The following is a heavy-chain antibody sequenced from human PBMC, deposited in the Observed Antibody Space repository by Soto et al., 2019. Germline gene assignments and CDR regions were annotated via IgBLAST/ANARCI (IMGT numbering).Heavy chain of an antibody. J-gene: IGHJ4*02. Sequence: QVQLVESGGGLVKPGGSLRLSCAASGFTFSDYYMSWIRQAPGKGLEWVLYISSSGSTIYYADSVKGRFTISRDNAKKSRYLQMNSLRAEDTAVYYCARDCAVVAGSGSYVGPSDYWGQGTLVTVSS. CDR2: ISSSGSTI. CDR1: GFTFSDYY. V-gene: IGHV3-11*01. D-gene: IGHD3-10*01. CDR3: ARDCAVVAGSGSYVGPSDY.